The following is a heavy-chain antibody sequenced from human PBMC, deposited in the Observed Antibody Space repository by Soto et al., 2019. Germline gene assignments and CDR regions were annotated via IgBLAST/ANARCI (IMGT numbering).Heavy chain of an antibody. V-gene: IGHV2-5*02. CDR1: GFSLTTSGVG. Sequence: QITLKESGPTVVKPTETLTLTCTFSGFSLTTSGVGVGWVRQSPGKAPEWLALIYWDDDKRYSTSLKSRLTIAKDTSTNQLVLTMANVDPADTATYYCAHRVLRTVFGLVTTTAIYFDFWGQGTPVVVSS. CDR3: AHRVLRTVFGLVTTTAIYFDF. CDR2: IYWDDDK. D-gene: IGHD3-3*01. J-gene: IGHJ4*02.